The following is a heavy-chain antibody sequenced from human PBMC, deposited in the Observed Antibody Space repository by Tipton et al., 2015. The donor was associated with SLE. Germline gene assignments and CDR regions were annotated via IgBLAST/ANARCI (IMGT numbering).Heavy chain of an antibody. V-gene: IGHV1-8*01. Sequence: QSGAEVKKPGASVRVSCEASGYTFVNYDINWVRQATGQGLEWMGWMNPNSGNTGYAQKLQGRVTITTNTSISTSYMELTSLTSGHAAVYYCARGRMGTLTDDLDIWGQGTMVTVSS. CDR2: MNPNSGNT. D-gene: IGHD1-1*01. J-gene: IGHJ3*02. CDR1: GYTFVNYD. CDR3: ARGRMGTLTDDLDI.